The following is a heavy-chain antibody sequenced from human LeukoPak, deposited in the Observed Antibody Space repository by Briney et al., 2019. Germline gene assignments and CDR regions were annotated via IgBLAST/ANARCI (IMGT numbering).Heavy chain of an antibody. Sequence: KPSETLSLTCTVSGDSVSIYYWSWIRQPPGKGLEWIGYIYYRGNTNYNPSLKSRVTMAVGTSKNQFSLKVSSVTAADTAVYYCARAGNNWSFDYWGQGTLVTVSS. D-gene: IGHD1-1*01. CDR2: IYYRGNT. CDR1: GDSVSIYY. V-gene: IGHV4-59*02. J-gene: IGHJ4*02. CDR3: ARAGNNWSFDY.